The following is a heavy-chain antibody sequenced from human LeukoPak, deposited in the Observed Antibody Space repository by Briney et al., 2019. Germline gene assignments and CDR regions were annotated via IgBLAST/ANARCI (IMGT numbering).Heavy chain of an antibody. D-gene: IGHD1-26*01. V-gene: IGHV4-59*08. CDR2: IYSSGDI. Sequence: SETLSLTCTVSGASISSYYWSWIRQPPGKGLEWIAFIYSSGDINYNPSLRSRASISLDTSKNLCSLRLTSVPAADTAVYYCARHVIYSGGYSYWFDPWGLGTLVTVSS. CDR1: GASISSYY. CDR3: ARHVIYSGGYSYWFDP. J-gene: IGHJ5*02.